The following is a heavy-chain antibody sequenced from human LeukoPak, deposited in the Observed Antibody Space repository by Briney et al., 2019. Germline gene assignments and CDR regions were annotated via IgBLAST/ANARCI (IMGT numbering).Heavy chain of an antibody. D-gene: IGHD6-19*01. CDR3: ARPRTHNKQWLVNPLGY. J-gene: IGHJ4*02. V-gene: IGHV1-2*06. CDR1: GGTFSSYA. CDR2: INPNSGGT. Sequence: ASVKVSCKASGGTFSSYAISWVRQAPGQGLEWMGRINPNSGGTNYAQKFQGRVTMTRDTSISTAYMELSRLRSDDTAVYYCARPRTHNKQWLVNPLGYWGQGTLVTVSS.